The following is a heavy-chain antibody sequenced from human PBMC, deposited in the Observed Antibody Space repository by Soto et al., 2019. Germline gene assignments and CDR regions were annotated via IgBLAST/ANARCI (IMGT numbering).Heavy chain of an antibody. CDR2: IIPIFGTA. CDR1: GGTFSSXA. CDR3: ARGYYDFWSGYSGYYYYGMDV. J-gene: IGHJ6*02. D-gene: IGHD3-3*01. Sequence: ASVKVSCKASGGTFSSXAISWVRQAPGQGLEWMGGIIPIFGTANYAQKFQGRVTITADESTSTAYMELSSLRSEDTAVYYCARGYYDFWSGYSGYYYYGMDVWGQGTTVTVSS. V-gene: IGHV1-69*13.